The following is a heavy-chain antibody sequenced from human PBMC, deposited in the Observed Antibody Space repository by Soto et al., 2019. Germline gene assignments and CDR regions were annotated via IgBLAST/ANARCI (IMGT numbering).Heavy chain of an antibody. CDR3: ARDGGAEGDWFDP. J-gene: IGHJ5*02. D-gene: IGHD1-26*01. V-gene: IGHV1-69*13. Sequence: SVKVSCKASGGTFSSYAISWVRQAPGQGLEWMGGITPIFGTANYAQKFQGRVTITADESTSTAYMELSSLRSEDTAVYYCARDGGAEGDWFDPWGQGTLVTVSS. CDR2: ITPIFGTA. CDR1: GGTFSSYA.